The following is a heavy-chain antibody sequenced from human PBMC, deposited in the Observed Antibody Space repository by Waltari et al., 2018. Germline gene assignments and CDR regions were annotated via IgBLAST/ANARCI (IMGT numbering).Heavy chain of an antibody. CDR3: ARYYGSGSTPFDY. CDR1: GGSISSSSYY. CDR2: IYYRGST. V-gene: IGHV4-39*01. Sequence: QLQLQESGPGLVKPSETLSLTCTVSGGSISSSSYYWGWIRQPPGKGLEWIGSIYYRGSTYSNPSLKSRVTISVDTSKNQFSLKLSSVTAADTAVYYCARYYGSGSTPFDYWGQGTLVTVSS. D-gene: IGHD3-10*01. J-gene: IGHJ4*02.